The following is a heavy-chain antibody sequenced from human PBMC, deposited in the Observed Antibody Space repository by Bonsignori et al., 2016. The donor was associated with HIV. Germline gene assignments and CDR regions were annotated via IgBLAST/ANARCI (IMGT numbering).Heavy chain of an antibody. CDR2: ISSYNGNT. CDR3: ARGIAVAGMASFDS. J-gene: IGHJ4*02. V-gene: IGHV1-18*01. Sequence: WVRQAPGQGLEWMGWISSYNGNTKYAQNFLGRVTMTADTSTSTAYMELGNLRSDDTAVYYCARGIAVAGMASFDSWGQGTLVTVSS. D-gene: IGHD6-19*01.